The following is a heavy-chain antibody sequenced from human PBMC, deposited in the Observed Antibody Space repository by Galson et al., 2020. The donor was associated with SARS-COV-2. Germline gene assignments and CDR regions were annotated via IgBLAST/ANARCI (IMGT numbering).Heavy chain of an antibody. CDR1: GFTFSSYA. J-gene: IGHJ6*02. D-gene: IGHD3-22*01. Sequence: TGGSLRLSCAASGFTFSSYAMHWVRQAPGKGLEWVAVISYDGSNKYYADSVKGRFTISRDNSKNTLYLQMNSLRAEDTAVYYGARDFEVRVSRYYYYGMDVWGQGTTVTVSS. CDR2: ISYDGSNK. V-gene: IGHV3-30-3*01. CDR3: ARDFEVRVSRYYYYGMDV.